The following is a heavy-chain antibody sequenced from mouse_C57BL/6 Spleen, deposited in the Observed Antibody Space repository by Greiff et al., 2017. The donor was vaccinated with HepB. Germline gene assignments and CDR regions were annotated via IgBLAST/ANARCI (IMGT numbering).Heavy chain of an antibody. CDR3: VRGGGSGCWFAY. Sequence: GGGLVQPKGSLKLSCAAFGFTFNTYAMHRVRQAPGKGLEWVARIRSNSSNYATYYADSVKDRFTISRDDSQSMLYLQMNNLKTEDTAMYYCVRGGGSGCWFAYWGQGTLVTVSA. CDR2: IRSNSSNYAT. D-gene: IGHD1-1*01. J-gene: IGHJ3*01. CDR1: GFTFNTYA. V-gene: IGHV10-3*01.